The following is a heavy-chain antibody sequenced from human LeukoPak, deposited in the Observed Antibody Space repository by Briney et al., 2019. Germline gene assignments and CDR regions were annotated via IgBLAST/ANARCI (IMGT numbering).Heavy chain of an antibody. D-gene: IGHD3-10*01. CDR2: IILIFGTA. Sequence: SVKVSCKASGGTFSSYAISWVRQAPGQGLEWMGGIILIFGTANYAQKFQGRVTITADKSTSTAYMELSSLRSEDTAVYYCASQLLWFGELRWFDPWGQGTLVTVSS. V-gene: IGHV1-69*06. CDR1: GGTFSSYA. CDR3: ASQLLWFGELRWFDP. J-gene: IGHJ5*02.